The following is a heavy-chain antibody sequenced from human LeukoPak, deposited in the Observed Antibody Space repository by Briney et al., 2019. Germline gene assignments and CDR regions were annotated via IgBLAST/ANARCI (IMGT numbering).Heavy chain of an antibody. J-gene: IGHJ6*03. CDR2: ISYIGST. CDR1: GGSINNYY. CDR3: ASAPLSYLYCSGGSCDYYMDV. D-gene: IGHD2-15*01. Sequence: SETLSLTCTVSGGSINNYYWNWIRQPPGKGLQWIGYISYIGSTNYNPSLRIRATISVDTSKTQFSLKLSSVTAADTAVYYCASAPLSYLYCSGGSCDYYMDVWGKGTTVTVSS. V-gene: IGHV4-59*01.